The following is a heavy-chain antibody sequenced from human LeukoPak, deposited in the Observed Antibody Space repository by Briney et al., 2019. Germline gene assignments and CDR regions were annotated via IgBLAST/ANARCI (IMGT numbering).Heavy chain of an antibody. Sequence: ASVKVSCKASGYTFTDHYLHWLRQAPGQGLEYLGWINPNGGGTNFPQKFQGRVTLTIDTSVNTGYMEITKLTSDDTAVYYCARIITSTWYNEFDCWGQGTLVAVSS. CDR2: INPNGGGT. D-gene: IGHD1-14*01. V-gene: IGHV1-2*02. CDR1: GYTFTDHY. J-gene: IGHJ4*02. CDR3: ARIITSTWYNEFDC.